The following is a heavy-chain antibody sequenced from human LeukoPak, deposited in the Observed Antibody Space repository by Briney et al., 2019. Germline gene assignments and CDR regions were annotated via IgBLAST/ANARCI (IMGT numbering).Heavy chain of an antibody. CDR2: IIPIFGTA. CDR1: GGTFSSYA. J-gene: IGHJ3*02. D-gene: IGHD4-17*01. V-gene: IGHV1-69*13. CDR3: ARADYGDYVRARAFDI. Sequence: SVRVSCKASGGTFSSYAISWVRQAPGQGLEWMGGIIPIFGTANYAQKFQGRVTITADESTSTAYMELSSLRSEDTAVYYCARADYGDYVRARAFDIWGQGTMVTVSS.